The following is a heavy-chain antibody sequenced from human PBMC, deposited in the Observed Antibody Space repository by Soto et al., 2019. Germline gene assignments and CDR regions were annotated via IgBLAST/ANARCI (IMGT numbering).Heavy chain of an antibody. CDR3: ARGRMVRGVIMGLLSNWFDP. D-gene: IGHD3-10*01. CDR2: IYHSGST. Sequence: SETLSLTCAVSGGSISSSNWWSWVRQPPGKGLEWIGEIYHSGSTNYNPSLKSRDTISVDKSKNQFSLKLSSVTAADTAVYYCARGRMVRGVIMGLLSNWFDPWGQGTLVTVSS. CDR1: GGSISSSNW. V-gene: IGHV4-4*02. J-gene: IGHJ5*02.